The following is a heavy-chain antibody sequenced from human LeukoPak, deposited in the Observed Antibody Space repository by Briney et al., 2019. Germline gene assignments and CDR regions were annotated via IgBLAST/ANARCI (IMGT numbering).Heavy chain of an antibody. CDR3: ARGDYTYYFDY. CDR1: VGTFSSYA. CDR2: IIPIFGTA. V-gene: IGHV1-69*13. Sequence: ASVKVSCKASVGTFSSYAISCGRQAPGQGLGCVGGIIPIFGTANYAQKFQGRVTITADESTSTAYMELSSLRSEDTAVYYCARGDYTYYFDYWGQGTLVTVSS. D-gene: IGHD3-16*01. J-gene: IGHJ4*02.